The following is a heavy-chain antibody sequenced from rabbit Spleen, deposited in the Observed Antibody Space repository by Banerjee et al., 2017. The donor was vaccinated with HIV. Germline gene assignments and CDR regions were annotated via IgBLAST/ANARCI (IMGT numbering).Heavy chain of an antibody. CDR3: ARDLTSVIGWNFNL. Sequence: QSLEESGGDLVKPGASLTLTCTASGFSLSSSDYMCWVRQAPGKGLEWIACINTATGKAVYATWAKGRFTISRTSSTTVTLQMTSLTAADTATYFCARDLTSVIGWNFNLGGPGTLVTVS. CDR1: GFSLSSSDY. CDR2: INTATGKA. V-gene: IGHV1S40*01. D-gene: IGHD1-1*01. J-gene: IGHJ4*01.